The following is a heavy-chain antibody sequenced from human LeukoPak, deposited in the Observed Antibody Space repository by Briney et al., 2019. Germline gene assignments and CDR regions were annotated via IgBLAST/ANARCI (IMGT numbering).Heavy chain of an antibody. CDR2: ISAYNGNT. V-gene: IGHV1-18*01. CDR3: ARDTYYYDSSGYVSGAFDI. Sequence: ASVKVSCKASGYTFTSYGISWVRQAPGQGLEWMGWISAYNGNTNYAQKFQGRVTMTTDTSTSTAYMELRSLRSDDTAVYYCARDTYYYDSSGYVSGAFDIWGQGTMVTVSS. J-gene: IGHJ3*02. CDR1: GYTFTSYG. D-gene: IGHD3-22*01.